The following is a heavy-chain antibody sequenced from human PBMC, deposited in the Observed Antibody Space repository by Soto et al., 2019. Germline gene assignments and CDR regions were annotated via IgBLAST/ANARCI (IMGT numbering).Heavy chain of an antibody. Sequence: GAAVKVSGNAYGYTFTTYDINLVRQATGHGLEWMGWINPNSGNIGYAQRFQGRVTMTRDTAIRTAYMEVSSLRSDDTAVYYCARGRASGSYYLLDYWGQGTLVIVS. CDR3: ARGRASGSYYLLDY. V-gene: IGHV1-8*01. CDR2: INPNSGNI. D-gene: IGHD3-10*01. CDR1: GYTFTTYD. J-gene: IGHJ4*02.